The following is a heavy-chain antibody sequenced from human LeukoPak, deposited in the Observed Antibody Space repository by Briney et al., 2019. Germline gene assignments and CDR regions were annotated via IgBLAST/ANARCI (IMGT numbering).Heavy chain of an antibody. J-gene: IGHJ4*02. D-gene: IGHD6-19*01. CDR2: ISYGGSNK. Sequence: GGSLRLSCAASGFTFSSYGMHWVRQAPGKGLEWVAVISYGGSNKYYADSVKGRFTISRDNSKNTLYLQMNSLRAEDTAVYYCAKAVAGTIHWGQGTLVTVSS. CDR3: AKAVAGTIH. CDR1: GFTFSSYG. V-gene: IGHV3-30*18.